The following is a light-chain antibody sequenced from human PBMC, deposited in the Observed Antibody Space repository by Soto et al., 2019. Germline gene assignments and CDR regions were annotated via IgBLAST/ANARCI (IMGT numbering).Light chain of an antibody. CDR3: QQYNNWPTWT. J-gene: IGKJ1*01. Sequence: EIVMTQSPATLSVSPGERATLSCRASQSVSANLAWYQHKPGQAPRLLIYGASTRATGIPARFSGSGTGTDFTLTISSLQSEDFAVYYCQQYNNWPTWTFGQGTKVDI. CDR2: GAS. CDR1: QSVSAN. V-gene: IGKV3-15*01.